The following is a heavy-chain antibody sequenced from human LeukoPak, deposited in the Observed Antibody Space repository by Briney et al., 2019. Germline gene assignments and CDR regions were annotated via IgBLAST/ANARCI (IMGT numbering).Heavy chain of an antibody. V-gene: IGHV3-30*18. D-gene: IGHD2-21*01. CDR2: ISYDGSNK. CDR3: AKEMLLSYYYYGMDV. Sequence: GGSLRLSCAASGFTFSSYAMSWVRQAPGKGLEWVAVISYDGSNKYYADSVKDRFTISRDNSKNTLYLQMNSLRAEDTAVYYCAKEMLLSYYYYGMDVWGQGTTVTVSS. CDR1: GFTFSSYA. J-gene: IGHJ6*02.